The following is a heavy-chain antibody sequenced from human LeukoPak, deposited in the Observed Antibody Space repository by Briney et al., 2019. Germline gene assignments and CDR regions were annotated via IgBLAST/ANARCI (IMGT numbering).Heavy chain of an antibody. J-gene: IGHJ6*03. D-gene: IGHD5-18*01. CDR3: ARDRHTAMVYYYYCMDV. CDR1: GFTFSSYA. Sequence: GGSLRLSCAASGFTFSSYAMHWVRQAPGKGLEWVAVISYDGSNKYYADSVKGRFTISRDNSKNTLYLQMNSLRDEDTAVYYCARDRHTAMVYYYYCMDVWGTGTTVTVSS. CDR2: ISYDGSNK. V-gene: IGHV3-30-3*01.